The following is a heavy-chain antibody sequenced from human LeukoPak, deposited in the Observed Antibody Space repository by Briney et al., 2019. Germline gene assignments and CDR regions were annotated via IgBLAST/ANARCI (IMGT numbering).Heavy chain of an antibody. Sequence: GGSLRLSCATSGFTSSGSAIHWVRQASGKGLEWVGRIRSKANNYATTDVASVRGRFTISRDDSKNTAYLQMNSLKTEDTAVYYCTRPSFDSSVSGVVYWGQGTLVTVSS. CDR1: GFTSSGSA. D-gene: IGHD3-22*01. J-gene: IGHJ4*02. CDR3: TRPSFDSSVSGVVY. CDR2: IRSKANNYAT. V-gene: IGHV3-73*01.